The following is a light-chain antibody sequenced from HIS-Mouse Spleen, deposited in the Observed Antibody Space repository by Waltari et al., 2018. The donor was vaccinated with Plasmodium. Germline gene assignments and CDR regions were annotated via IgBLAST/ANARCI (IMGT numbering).Light chain of an antibody. CDR1: PSVSSN. CDR2: GSA. Sequence: EIVMTQSPATLSVSPGERATLSCRASPSVSSNLAWYQQKPGQASRRLIYGSATRATGMPARFSGSGSGTEFTLTISSVQSEDYAVYYCQQYNNWSFTFGPGAKVDIK. CDR3: QQYNNWSFT. V-gene: IGKV3-15*01. J-gene: IGKJ3*01.